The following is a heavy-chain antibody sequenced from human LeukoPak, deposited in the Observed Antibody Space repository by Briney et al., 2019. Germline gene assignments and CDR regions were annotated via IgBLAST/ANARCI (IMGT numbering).Heavy chain of an antibody. CDR3: ARGPNTAGNYRAFDL. CDR2: IYYNGDT. V-gene: IGHV4-39*07. CDR1: SGSISCTTYY. D-gene: IGHD4-11*01. Sequence: SETLSLTCTVSSGSISCTTYYWAWIRQPPGKGLEWIGSIYYNGDTYYNPSLKSRVIISADTSKNQFSLKLTSVTAADTAAYYCARGPNTAGNYRAFDLWGQGTKVTVSS. J-gene: IGHJ3*01.